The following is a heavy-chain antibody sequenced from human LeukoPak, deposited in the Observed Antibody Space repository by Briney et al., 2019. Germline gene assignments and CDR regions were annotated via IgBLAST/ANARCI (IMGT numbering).Heavy chain of an antibody. Sequence: WASVKVSCKASGYTFTTYYMHWVRQAPGQGREWMGIINPSGGSTSYAKKFQGRVPMTRDTSTSTVYMELSSLRSEDTAVYYCASSLAVAYGMDVWGQGTTVTVSS. J-gene: IGHJ6*02. V-gene: IGHV1-46*01. CDR2: INPSGGST. CDR3: ASSLAVAYGMDV. CDR1: GYTFTTYY. D-gene: IGHD6-19*01.